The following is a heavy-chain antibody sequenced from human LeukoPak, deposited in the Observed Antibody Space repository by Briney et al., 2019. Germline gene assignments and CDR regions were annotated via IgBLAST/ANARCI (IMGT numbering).Heavy chain of an antibody. CDR1: GGSISSYY. J-gene: IGHJ5*02. V-gene: IGHV4-59*01. D-gene: IGHD6-13*01. CDR3: ARSLKSSCWYGP. CDR2: IYYSGST. Sequence: SETLSLTCTVSGGSISSYYWSWIRQPPGKGLEWIGYIYYSGSTNYNPSLKSRVTISVDTSKNQFSLKLSSVTAADTAVYYCARSLKSSCWYGPWGQGTLVTVSS.